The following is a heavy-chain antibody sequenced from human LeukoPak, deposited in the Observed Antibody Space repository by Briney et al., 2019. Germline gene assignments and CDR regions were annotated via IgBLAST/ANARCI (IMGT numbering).Heavy chain of an antibody. CDR2: IKQDGSDK. J-gene: IGHJ4*02. Sequence: GGPLRLSCSASGSSFISNWWNWFGQPPGKGLEGVANIKQDGSDKYYVESVKGRFTISKDNAKSSLYLQMDSLRAEDTAVYFCARGNWWVGAAQYCDYWGRGTLVTVSS. CDR3: ARGNWWVGAAQYCDY. D-gene: IGHD2-8*02. V-gene: IGHV3-7*01. CDR1: GSSFISNW.